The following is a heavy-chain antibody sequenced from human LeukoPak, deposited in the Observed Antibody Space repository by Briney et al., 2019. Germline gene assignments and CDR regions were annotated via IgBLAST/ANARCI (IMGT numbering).Heavy chain of an antibody. CDR3: AKDRRGAVVGNDGFDI. D-gene: IGHD2-15*01. Sequence: GGSLRLSCAASGFTFSSYAMSWVRQAPGKGLERVSAISGSGGGTCYADSVRGRFTISRDNSKNTLYLQMNSLRAEDTAVYHCAKDRRGAVVGNDGFDIWGQGTMVTVCS. CDR2: ISGSGGGT. J-gene: IGHJ3*02. CDR1: GFTFSSYA. V-gene: IGHV3-23*01.